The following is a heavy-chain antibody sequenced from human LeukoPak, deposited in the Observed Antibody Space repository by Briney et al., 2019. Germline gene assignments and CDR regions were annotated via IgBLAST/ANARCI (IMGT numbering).Heavy chain of an antibody. CDR2: IKQDGSEK. CDR3: ARSLLAAAGTLNY. CDR1: GFTFSSYW. V-gene: IGHV3-7*01. Sequence: GGSLRLSCAASGFTFSSYWMSWVRQAPGKGLEWVANIKQDGSEKYYVDSVKGRFTISRDNAKNSLYLQMNSLRAEGTAVYYCARSLLAAAGTLNYWGQGTLVTVSS. J-gene: IGHJ4*02. D-gene: IGHD6-13*01.